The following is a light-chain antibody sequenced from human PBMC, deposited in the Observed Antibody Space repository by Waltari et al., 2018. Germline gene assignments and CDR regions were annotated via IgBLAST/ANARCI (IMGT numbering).Light chain of an antibody. CDR1: QSINKW. J-gene: IGKJ2*01. Sequence: DVRMTQSPSTLSASVGDRVTITCRASQSINKWVAWYQQKPGKAPKLLIYKASSLESGVPARFSGSGSGTDFTLTISSLQTDDFGTYYCKHYSTYSKAFGQGTKLE. CDR3: KHYSTYSKA. CDR2: KAS. V-gene: IGKV1-5*03.